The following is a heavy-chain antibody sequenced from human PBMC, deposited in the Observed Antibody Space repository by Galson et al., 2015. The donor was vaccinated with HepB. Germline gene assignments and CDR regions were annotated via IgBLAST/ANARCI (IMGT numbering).Heavy chain of an antibody. V-gene: IGHV1-69*10. D-gene: IGHD3-22*01. CDR2: IIPILGIA. CDR1: GGTFSSYA. Sequence: SVKVSCKASGGTFSSYAISWVRQAPGQGLEWMGGIIPILGIANYAQKFQGRVTITADKSTSTAYMELSSLRSEDTAVYYCAIGPYYYDSSGYHPDYWGQGTLVTVSS. J-gene: IGHJ4*02. CDR3: AIGPYYYDSSGYHPDY.